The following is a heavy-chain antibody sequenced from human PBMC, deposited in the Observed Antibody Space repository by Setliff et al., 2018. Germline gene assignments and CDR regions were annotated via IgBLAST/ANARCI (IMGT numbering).Heavy chain of an antibody. CDR3: AREGVDTRSSTDYRYYKDV. Sequence: GASVKVSCKASGGTFSSYGISWVRQAPGQGLEWMGGTIPMFGSTKYAQKFQERVTIIKDESTSTAYMEVSSLRTEDTAVYYCAREGVDTRSSTDYRYYKDVWGKGTTVTVSS. V-gene: IGHV1-69*05. D-gene: IGHD5-18*01. CDR1: GGTFSSYG. CDR2: TIPMFGST. J-gene: IGHJ6*03.